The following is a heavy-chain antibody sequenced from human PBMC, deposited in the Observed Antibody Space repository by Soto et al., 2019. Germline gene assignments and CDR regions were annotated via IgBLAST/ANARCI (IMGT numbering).Heavy chain of an antibody. CDR1: GFTFGDED. J-gene: IGHJ4*02. CDR3: AKMTWDHRAGAGDY. CDR2: FRGSDRNT. D-gene: IGHD6-19*01. Sequence: EVQLLESGGGLVQPGGSLRLSCAVSGFTFGDEDMSWVRQAPGKGLEWVSAFRGSDRNTFYAVSAQGRFSISRDTSKNTLYLQLSSLRAEDTALYYCAKMTWDHRAGAGDYWGQGALVTVSS. V-gene: IGHV3-23*01.